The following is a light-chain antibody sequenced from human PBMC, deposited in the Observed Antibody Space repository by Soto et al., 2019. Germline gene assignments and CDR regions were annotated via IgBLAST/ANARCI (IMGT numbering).Light chain of an antibody. CDR3: AAWDDSLRGWV. CDR2: SNN. V-gene: IGLV1-47*02. J-gene: IGLJ3*02. CDR1: SSNIGSNA. Sequence: QSVVTQPPSASGTPGQRVAISCSGGSSNIGSNAVNWYQQLPGTAPKLLIYSNNQRPSGVPDRFSGSKSGTSASLAISGLRSEDEADYYCAAWDDSLRGWVFGGGTKLTVL.